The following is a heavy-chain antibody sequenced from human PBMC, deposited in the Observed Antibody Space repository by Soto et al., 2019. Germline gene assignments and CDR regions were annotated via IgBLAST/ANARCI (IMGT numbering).Heavy chain of an antibody. CDR2: INPYNGNT. Sequence: ASVKVSCKASGYTFNTYGITWVRQAPGQGLEWMGWINPYNGNTKFAQKVQDRVVMTTDTSTSTAYMELASLRSDDTAVYYCARGCIRVTTHPWYWGQGNLVNVSA. CDR1: GYTFNTYG. D-gene: IGHD4-17*01. V-gene: IGHV1-18*01. CDR3: ARGCIRVTTHPWY. J-gene: IGHJ4*02.